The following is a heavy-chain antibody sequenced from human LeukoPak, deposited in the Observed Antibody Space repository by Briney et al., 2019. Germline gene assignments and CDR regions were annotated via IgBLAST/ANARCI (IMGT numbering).Heavy chain of an antibody. CDR1: GFTFSSYG. D-gene: IGHD4-11*01. Sequence: PAGSLRLSRAAAGFTFSSYGTRWVRQPPGKLREWMAVITDDGGNKYYAETVQGRVTISRDNSKSTLYLQMSSLRAEDTAVYYCAKGVTSGPFDYWGQGTLVTVSS. J-gene: IGHJ4*02. CDR2: ITDDGGNK. V-gene: IGHV3-30*18. CDR3: AKGVTSGPFDY.